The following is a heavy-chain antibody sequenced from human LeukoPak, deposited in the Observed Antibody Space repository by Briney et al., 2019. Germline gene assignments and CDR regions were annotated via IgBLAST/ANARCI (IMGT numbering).Heavy chain of an antibody. CDR3: AKVRIQLWEREAFDI. CDR2: ISYDGGNK. CDR1: GFTFSSYG. J-gene: IGHJ3*02. Sequence: GGSLRLSCAASGFTFSSYGMHWVRQDPGKGLEWVAVISYDGGNKYYADSVKGRFTISRDNSKNTLYLQMNSLRAEDTAVYYCAKVRIQLWEREAFDIWGQGTMVTVSS. D-gene: IGHD5-18*01. V-gene: IGHV3-30*18.